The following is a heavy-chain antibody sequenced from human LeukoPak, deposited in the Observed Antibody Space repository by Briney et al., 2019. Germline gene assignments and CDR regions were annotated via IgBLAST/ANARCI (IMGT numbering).Heavy chain of an antibody. CDR3: ARGPSWIQPDYFDY. Sequence: GSLRLSCAASGFTVSSNYMGWVRQAPGKGLEWIGSIYYSGSTYYNPSLKSRVTISVDTSKNQFSLKLSSVTAADTAVYYCARGPSWIQPDYFDYWGQGTLVTVSS. CDR1: GFTVSSNY. CDR2: IYYSGST. J-gene: IGHJ4*02. V-gene: IGHV4-39*07. D-gene: IGHD5-18*01.